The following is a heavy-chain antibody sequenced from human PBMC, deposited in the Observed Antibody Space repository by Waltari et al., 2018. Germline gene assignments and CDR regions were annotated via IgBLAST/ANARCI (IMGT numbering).Heavy chain of an antibody. J-gene: IGHJ3*01. D-gene: IGHD2-2*01. CDR3: ACLRSYSSSWPDIFDV. CDR1: GVALHRSSS. CDR2: VYFNGNT. Sequence: QLQPQESGPGLVTPSATLSLSCSVAGVALHRSSSCGWIRQPPGKGLEWMGSVYFNGNTYYSPSLKSRLTISVDTSKDQCSLSLSSVTAADTAVYYCACLRSYSSSWPDIFDVWGQGTKVTVSS. V-gene: IGHV4-39*01.